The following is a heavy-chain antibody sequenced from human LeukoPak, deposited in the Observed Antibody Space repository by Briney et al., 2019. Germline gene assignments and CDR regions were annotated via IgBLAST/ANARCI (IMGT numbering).Heavy chain of an antibody. CDR2: MNPNGGHT. Sequence: ASVKVSCKASGYTFTSYDINWVRQATGQGLEWMGWMNPNGGHTAFAQKFQGRVTMTRNTSVNTAYMELSGLTYEDTAVYYCARIDPAVTDYWGQGTMVTVSS. CDR3: ARIDPAVTDY. J-gene: IGHJ4*02. D-gene: IGHD2-15*01. CDR1: GYTFTSYD. V-gene: IGHV1-8*01.